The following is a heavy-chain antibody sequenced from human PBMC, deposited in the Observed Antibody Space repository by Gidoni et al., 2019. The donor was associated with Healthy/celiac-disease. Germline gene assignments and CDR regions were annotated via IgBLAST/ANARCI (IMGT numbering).Heavy chain of an antibody. J-gene: IGHJ3*01. D-gene: IGHD3-9*01. CDR2: NPSGGST. Sequence: NPSGGSTSYAQKFQGRVTMTRDTSTSTVYMELSSLRSEDTAVYYCARASGYPDVWGQGTMVTVSS. V-gene: IGHV1-46*01. CDR3: ARASGYPDV.